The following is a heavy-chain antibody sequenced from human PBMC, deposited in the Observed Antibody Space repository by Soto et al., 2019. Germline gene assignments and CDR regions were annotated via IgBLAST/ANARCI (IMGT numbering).Heavy chain of an antibody. Sequence: PSETLSLTCTVSGGSISSYYWSWIRQPPGKGLEWIGYIYYSGSTNYNPSLKSRVTISVDTSKNQFSLKLSSVTAADTAVYYCARDGYGGYYFDYWGQGTLVTVSS. CDR1: GGSISSYY. V-gene: IGHV4-59*01. J-gene: IGHJ4*02. CDR2: IYYSGST. D-gene: IGHD4-17*01. CDR3: ARDGYGGYYFDY.